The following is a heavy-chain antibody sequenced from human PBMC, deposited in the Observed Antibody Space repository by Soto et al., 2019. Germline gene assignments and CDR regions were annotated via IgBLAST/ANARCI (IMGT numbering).Heavy chain of an antibody. CDR2: ISWDGEK. Sequence: SGPTLVNPTQTLTLTCTFSGFSLNTRGVGVGWIRQPPGKALEWLALISWDGEKRYSPSLKSRLTITKDTSENQVVLTMTNMDPVDTATYYCARIPVGYSSGRDVVYWGQGTLVTVSS. D-gene: IGHD6-19*01. V-gene: IGHV2-5*02. CDR3: ARIPVGYSSGRDVVY. CDR1: GFSLNTRGVG. J-gene: IGHJ4*02.